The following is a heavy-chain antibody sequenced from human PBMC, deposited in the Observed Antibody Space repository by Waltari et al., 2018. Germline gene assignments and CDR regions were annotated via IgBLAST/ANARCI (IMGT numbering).Heavy chain of an antibody. D-gene: IGHD4-17*01. Sequence: QVQLVQSGAEVKKPGASVKVSCKASGYTFTSYDINWVRQATGPGLGWRGWMNPNRGKTGVAQKFQGRGTMTRNISISTAYMELSSLRSEDAAVYYCARGVWEDGDSPVAYGMDVWGQGTTVTVSS. CDR1: GYTFTSYD. CDR2: MNPNRGKT. CDR3: ARGVWEDGDSPVAYGMDV. V-gene: IGHV1-8*01. J-gene: IGHJ6*02.